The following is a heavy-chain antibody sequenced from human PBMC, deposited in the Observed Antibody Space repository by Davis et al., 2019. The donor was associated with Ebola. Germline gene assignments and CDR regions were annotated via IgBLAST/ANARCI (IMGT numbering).Heavy chain of an antibody. V-gene: IGHV3-53*01. CDR1: GFTVSSNY. D-gene: IGHD3-22*01. CDR3: ARDGGGPYYYDSSVH. J-gene: IGHJ4*02. Sequence: GESLKISCAASGFTVSSNYMSWVRQAPGKGLEWVSVVYSGGSTYYADSVKGRFTISRDNAKNSLYLQMNSLRAEDTAVYYCARDGGGPYYYDSSVHWGQGTLVTVSS. CDR2: VYSGGST.